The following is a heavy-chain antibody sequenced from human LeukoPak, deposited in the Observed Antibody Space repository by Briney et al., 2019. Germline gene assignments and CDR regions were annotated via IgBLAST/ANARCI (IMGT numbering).Heavy chain of an antibody. CDR2: IRYDGSNK. CDR3: AFSSGWYVLDY. Sequence: GGSLRLSCAASGFTFSSYGIHWVRQAPGKGLEWVALIRYDGSNKYYADSVKGRFTISRDNSKNTLYLQMNSLRAEDTAVYYCAFSSGWYVLDYWGQGTLVTVSS. V-gene: IGHV3-30*02. D-gene: IGHD6-19*01. J-gene: IGHJ4*02. CDR1: GFTFSSYG.